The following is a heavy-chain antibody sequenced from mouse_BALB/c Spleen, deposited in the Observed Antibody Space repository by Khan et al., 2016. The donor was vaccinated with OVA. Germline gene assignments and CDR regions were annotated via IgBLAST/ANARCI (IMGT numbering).Heavy chain of an antibody. D-gene: IGHD2-14*01. CDR1: GFSLTTYG. CDR3: ARNSYMYDFTY. Sequence: QVRLQQSGPGLVQPSQSLSITCTVSGFSLTTYGVHWIRQSPGKGLEWLGVIWSGGNTDYNAPFISRLSISKDNSKSQVFLKMTSLQAADTAMYYCARNSYMYDFTYWGQGTLVTVSA. CDR2: IWSGGNT. J-gene: IGHJ3*01. V-gene: IGHV2-2*01.